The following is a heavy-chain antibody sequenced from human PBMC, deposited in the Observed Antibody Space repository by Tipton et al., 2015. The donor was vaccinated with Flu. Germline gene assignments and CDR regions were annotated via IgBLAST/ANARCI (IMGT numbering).Heavy chain of an antibody. CDR3: ARHTGDSVRGVIDY. D-gene: IGHD3-10*02. CDR1: GFTSSSYA. V-gene: IGHV4-38-2*01. CDR2: IYHSGTT. Sequence: LRLSCAASGFTSSSYAMGWVRQAPGKGLEWIGTIYHSGTTYYNPSLKSRLTISVDTSKNQFSLRLSSVTAADTAVYYCARHTGDSVRGVIDYWGQGTLVTVSS. J-gene: IGHJ4*02.